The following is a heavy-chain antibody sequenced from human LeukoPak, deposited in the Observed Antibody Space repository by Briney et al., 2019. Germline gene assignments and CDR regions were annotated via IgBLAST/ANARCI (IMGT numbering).Heavy chain of an antibody. Sequence: GGSLRLSCTASGFTFGDYAMSWVRQAPGKGLEWVAKVNENGREIYYADSVKGRFTISRDNAKNSVYLQMNNLRAEDTAVYYCAKDEVGGHFEYWGQGILVTVSS. J-gene: IGHJ4*02. V-gene: IGHV3-7*01. CDR1: GFTFGDYA. CDR2: VNENGREI. CDR3: AKDEVGGHFEY.